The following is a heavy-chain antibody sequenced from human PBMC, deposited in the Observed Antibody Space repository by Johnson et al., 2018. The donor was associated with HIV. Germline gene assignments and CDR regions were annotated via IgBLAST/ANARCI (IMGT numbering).Heavy chain of an antibody. V-gene: IGHV3-66*01. CDR3: VSSGCQRCAFDI. J-gene: IGHJ3*02. CDR2: IYSGGRT. Sequence: VQLVESGGGLMQPGGSLRLSCVASGFTVSNNFMSWVRQAPGKGLEWVSVIYSGGRTYYADSVKGRFTISRDNSKNTLYLQMNSLKAEDTAVYYCVSSGCQRCAFDIWGQGTMVTVSS. CDR1: GFTVSNNF. D-gene: IGHD6-19*01.